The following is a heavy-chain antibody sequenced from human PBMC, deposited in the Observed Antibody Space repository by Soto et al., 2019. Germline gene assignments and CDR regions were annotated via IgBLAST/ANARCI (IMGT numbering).Heavy chain of an antibody. J-gene: IGHJ4*02. CDR1: GFSLSTSGVG. CDR3: AHRPNCWSTSCVYFDY. D-gene: IGHD2-2*01. V-gene: IGHV2-5*02. CDR2: VYWDDEK. Sequence: QITLKESGPTLVKPTQTLTLTCTFSGFSLSTSGVGVGWIRQPPGKALEWLALVYWDDEKRYSPSLKSSLTITKDTSKSQVVLTMTNMDPVDTATYYCAHRPNCWSTSCVYFDYWGQGILVTVSS.